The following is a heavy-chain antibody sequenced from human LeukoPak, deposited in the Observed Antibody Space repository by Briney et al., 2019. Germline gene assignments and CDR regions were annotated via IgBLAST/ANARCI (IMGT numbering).Heavy chain of an antibody. D-gene: IGHD2-8*01. CDR1: GFTFSSYW. CDR2: INSDGNIT. Sequence: GGSLRLSCAASGFTFSSYWMHWVRQAPGKGLVWVSRINSDGNITSYADSVKGRFTISRDNAKNTLYLQMNSLRPEDTAVYYCARVFQGVVLDAWRQGTLVTVSS. V-gene: IGHV3-74*01. CDR3: ARVFQGVVLDA. J-gene: IGHJ5*02.